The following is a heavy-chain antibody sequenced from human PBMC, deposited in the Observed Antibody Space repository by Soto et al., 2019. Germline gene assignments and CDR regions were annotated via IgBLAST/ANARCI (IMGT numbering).Heavy chain of an antibody. D-gene: IGHD3-10*01. CDR2: ISGSGGST. CDR1: GFTFSSYA. Sequence: GGSLRLSCAASGFTFSSYAMSWVRQAPGKGLEWVSAISGSGGSTYYADSVKGRFTISRDNSKNTLYLQMNSLRAEDTAVYYCAKDGWGPWFGESIPLRHYYYYMDVWGKGTTVTVSS. V-gene: IGHV3-23*01. CDR3: AKDGWGPWFGESIPLRHYYYYMDV. J-gene: IGHJ6*03.